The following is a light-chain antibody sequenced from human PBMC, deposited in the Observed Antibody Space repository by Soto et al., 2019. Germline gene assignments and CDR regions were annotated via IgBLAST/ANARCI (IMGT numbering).Light chain of an antibody. J-gene: IGLJ2*01. CDR3: CSYAGSSTLEV. CDR1: SSDVGSYNL. Sequence: QSVLTQPASVSGSPGQSITISCTGTSSDVGSYNLVSWYQHHPGKAPKLMIYEVSKRPSGVSNRFSGSKSGNTASLTISGLQAEDGADYYCCSYAGSSTLEVFGGGTQLTL. CDR2: EVS. V-gene: IGLV2-23*02.